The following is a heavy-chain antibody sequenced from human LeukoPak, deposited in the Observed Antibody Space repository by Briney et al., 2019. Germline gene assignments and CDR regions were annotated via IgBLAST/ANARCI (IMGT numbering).Heavy chain of an antibody. CDR3: ARVYYDFWSGYYTDVYFDY. Sequence: ASVKVSCKASGYTFTGYYMHWVRQAPGQGLEWMGRINPNSGGTNYAQKFQGRVTMTRDTSISTAYMELSRLRSDDTAVYYCARVYYDFWSGYYTDVYFDYWGQGTLGTVSS. CDR1: GYTFTGYY. V-gene: IGHV1-2*06. D-gene: IGHD3-3*01. J-gene: IGHJ4*02. CDR2: INPNSGGT.